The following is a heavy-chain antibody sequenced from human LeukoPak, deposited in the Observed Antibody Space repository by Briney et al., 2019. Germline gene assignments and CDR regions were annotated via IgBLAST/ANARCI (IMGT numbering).Heavy chain of an antibody. Sequence: GASVKVSCKASGYTFTGYYMHWVRQAPGQGLEWMGWINPNSGGTNYAQKFQGRVIMTRDTSISTAYMELSRLRSDDTAEYYCARGYCSSSSCYLYYYYGMDVWGQGTTVTVSS. CDR3: ARGYCSSSSCYLYYYYGMDV. V-gene: IGHV1-2*02. CDR1: GYTFTGYY. J-gene: IGHJ6*02. D-gene: IGHD2-2*01. CDR2: INPNSGGT.